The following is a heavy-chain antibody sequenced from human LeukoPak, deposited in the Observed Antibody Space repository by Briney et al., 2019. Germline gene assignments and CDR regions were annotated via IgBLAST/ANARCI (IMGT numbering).Heavy chain of an antibody. J-gene: IGHJ4*02. Sequence: GASLKISCKGSGSSFTSYWIGWVRQLPGKGLEWMGIIYPGDSDTRYSPSFQGQVTISADKSISTAYLQWSSLKASDTAMYYCARLEPYDSSGYVGYWGQGTLVTVSS. D-gene: IGHD3-22*01. CDR3: ARLEPYDSSGYVGY. CDR2: IYPGDSDT. V-gene: IGHV5-51*01. CDR1: GSSFTSYW.